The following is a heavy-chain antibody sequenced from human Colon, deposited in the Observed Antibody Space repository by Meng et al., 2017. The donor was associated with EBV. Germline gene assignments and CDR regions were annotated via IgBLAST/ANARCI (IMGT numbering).Heavy chain of an antibody. D-gene: IGHD2-21*01. CDR3: ASFDHIPRRNYFDY. V-gene: IGHV4-30-4*01. CDR1: GGSMSSGNYY. Sequence: VLLQESGPGLVEPSQTLSLPCTVSGGSMSSGNYYWSWIRQPPGKGLEWIGYIHHSGSAYYNPSLKSRVSISVDTSKNQFSLNLNSMTAADTAVYYCASFDHIPRRNYFDYWGQGTLVTVSS. CDR2: IHHSGSA. J-gene: IGHJ4*02.